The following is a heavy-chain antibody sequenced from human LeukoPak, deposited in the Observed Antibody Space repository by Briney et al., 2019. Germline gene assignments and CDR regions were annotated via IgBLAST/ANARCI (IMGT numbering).Heavy chain of an antibody. CDR2: IIPIFGTA. CDR3: ARLYGDDGTDY. V-gene: IGHV1-69*13. Sequence: SVKVSCKASGGTFRSYAISWVRQAPGQGLEWMGGIIPIFGTANYAQKFQGRVTITADESTSTAYMELSSLRSEDTAVYYCARLYGDDGTDYWGQGTLVTVSS. J-gene: IGHJ4*02. CDR1: GGTFRSYA. D-gene: IGHD4-17*01.